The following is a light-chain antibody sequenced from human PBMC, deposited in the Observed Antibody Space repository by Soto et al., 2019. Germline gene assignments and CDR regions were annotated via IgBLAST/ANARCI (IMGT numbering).Light chain of an antibody. CDR2: GAS. Sequence: EIFMTQSPASLSVAGGERATLSWRASQSVSSNLAWYQQKPGQAPRLLIYGASTRATGIPDRFSGSGSGTDFTLIISRLEPEDFAVYYCQQYGNSPWTFGQGTKVDIK. CDR3: QQYGNSPWT. CDR1: QSVSSN. J-gene: IGKJ1*01. V-gene: IGKV3-20*01.